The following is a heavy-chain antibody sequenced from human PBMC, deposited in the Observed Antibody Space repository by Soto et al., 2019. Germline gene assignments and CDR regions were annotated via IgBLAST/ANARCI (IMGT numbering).Heavy chain of an antibody. Sequence: ASVKVSCKASGYTFTGYYMHWVRQAPGQGLEWTGWINPNSGGTNYAQKFQGWVTMTRDTSISTAYMELSRLRSDDTAVYYCARYGIGYCSGGSCYDKALFDYWGQGTLVTVSS. CDR3: ARYGIGYCSGGSCYDKALFDY. CDR1: GYTFTGYY. CDR2: INPNSGGT. V-gene: IGHV1-2*04. D-gene: IGHD2-15*01. J-gene: IGHJ4*02.